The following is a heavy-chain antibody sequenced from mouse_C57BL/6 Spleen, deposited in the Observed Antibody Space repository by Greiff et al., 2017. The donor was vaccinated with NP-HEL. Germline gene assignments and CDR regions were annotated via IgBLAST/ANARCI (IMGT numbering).Heavy chain of an antibody. D-gene: IGHD1-1*01. J-gene: IGHJ2*01. V-gene: IGHV1-47*01. CDR3: AWGGNYYGSFDY. CDR1: GYTFTTYP. Sequence: VKLMESGAELVKPGASVKMSCKASGYTFTTYPIEWMKQNHGKSLEWIGNFHPYNDDTKYNEKFKGKATLTVEKSSSTVYLELSRLTSDDSAVYYCAWGGNYYGSFDYWGQGTTLTVSS. CDR2: FHPYNDDT.